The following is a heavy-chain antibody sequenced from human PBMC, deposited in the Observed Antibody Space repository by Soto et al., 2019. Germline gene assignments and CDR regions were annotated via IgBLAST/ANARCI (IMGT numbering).Heavy chain of an antibody. V-gene: IGHV4-4*02. CDR3: ARVVLTITRGAFDA. Sequence: QVQLQESGPGLVKPSGTLSLTCAVSGGSISSSHWWTWVRQSPGKGLEYIGEISHSGTSNSNTSLKSRVTLSVDKSKNHFSLTLTSVTAADTAVYYCARVVLTITRGAFDAWGQGTLVIVSS. CDR1: GGSISSSHW. D-gene: IGHD3-9*01. CDR2: ISHSGTS. J-gene: IGHJ3*01.